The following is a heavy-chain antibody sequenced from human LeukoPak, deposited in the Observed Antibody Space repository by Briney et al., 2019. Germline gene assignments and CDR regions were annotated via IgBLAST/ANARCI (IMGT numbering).Heavy chain of an antibody. Sequence: SETLSLTCAVYGVSFSGYYWSWIRQPPGKGLEWVGEINHSGSTNYNPSLKSRVTISVDTSKNQFSLKLSSVTAADTAVYYCARETRITMVPSFDYWGQGTLVTVSS. J-gene: IGHJ4*02. CDR1: GVSFSGYY. D-gene: IGHD3-10*01. V-gene: IGHV4-34*01. CDR3: ARETRITMVPSFDY. CDR2: INHSGST.